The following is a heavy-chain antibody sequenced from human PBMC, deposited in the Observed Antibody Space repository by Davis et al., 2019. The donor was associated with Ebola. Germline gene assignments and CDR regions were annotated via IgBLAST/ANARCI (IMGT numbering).Heavy chain of an antibody. V-gene: IGHV3-21*01. J-gene: IGHJ6*02. CDR1: GFTFSSYS. CDR3: ARDLSVHSSGWTHYYYYGMDV. CDR2: ISSSSSYI. Sequence: GESLKISCAASGFTFSSYSMNWVRQAPGKGLEWASSISSSSSYIYYADSVKGRFTISRDNAKNSLYLQMNSLRAEDTAVYYCARDLSVHSSGWTHYYYYGMDVWGQGTTVTVSS. D-gene: IGHD6-19*01.